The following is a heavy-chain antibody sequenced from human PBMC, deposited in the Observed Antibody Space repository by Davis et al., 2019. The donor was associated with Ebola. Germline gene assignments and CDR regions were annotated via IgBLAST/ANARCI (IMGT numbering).Heavy chain of an antibody. CDR1: GFTFSSYG. J-gene: IGHJ6*04. Sequence: GESLKISCAASGFTFSSYGMHWVRQAPGTGLEWVAVMWYEGVNKFYADSVKGRFTLSRDISKKTVYLEMNSLRAEDTAVYYCARGPHYSSGWPSSGMDVWGKGTTVTVSS. CDR3: ARGPHYSSGWPSSGMDV. CDR2: MWYEGVNK. V-gene: IGHV3-33*08. D-gene: IGHD6-19*01.